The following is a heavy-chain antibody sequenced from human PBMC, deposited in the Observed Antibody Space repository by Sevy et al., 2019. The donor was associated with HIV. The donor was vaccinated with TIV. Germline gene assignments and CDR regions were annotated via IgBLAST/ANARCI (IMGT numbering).Heavy chain of an antibody. CDR3: ARGYRVVPAAIGGAFDI. Sequence: SETLSLTCTVSGGSISSYYWSWIRQPPGKGLEWIGYIYYSGSTNYNPPLKSRVTISVETSKNQFSLKLSSVTAADTAVYYCARGYRVVPAAIGGAFDIWGQGTMVTVSS. CDR1: GGSISSYY. V-gene: IGHV4-59*01. D-gene: IGHD2-2*01. CDR2: IYYSGST. J-gene: IGHJ3*02.